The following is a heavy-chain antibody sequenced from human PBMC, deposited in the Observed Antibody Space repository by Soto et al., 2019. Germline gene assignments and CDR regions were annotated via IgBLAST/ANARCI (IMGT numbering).Heavy chain of an antibody. CDR3: VTEQYSSSSIGMDV. D-gene: IGHD6-6*01. J-gene: IGHJ6*02. CDR2: IVVGSGST. CDR1: GFTFSSSA. V-gene: IGHV1-58*01. Sequence: SVKVSCKASGFTFSSSAVQWVRQARGQRLEWIGWIVVGSGSTNYAQKFQERVTITRDMSTSTAYMELSSLRSEDTALYYCVTEQYSSSSIGMDVWGQGTTVTVSS.